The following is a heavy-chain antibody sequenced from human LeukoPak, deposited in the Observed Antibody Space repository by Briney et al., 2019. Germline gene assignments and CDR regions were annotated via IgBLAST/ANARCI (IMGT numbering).Heavy chain of an antibody. J-gene: IGHJ3*02. CDR2: IKGDGSEL. CDR3: LKDDDHWKFDI. D-gene: IGHD1-1*01. V-gene: IGHV3-7*03. CDR1: GFTFSRYW. Sequence: GGSLRLSCAASGFTFSRYWMNWVRQAPGKGLEWVATIKGDGSELAYVDSVKGRFTISRDNTKNSLYLQLNSLRVEDTAFYYCLKDDDHWKFDICGQGTMVTVSS.